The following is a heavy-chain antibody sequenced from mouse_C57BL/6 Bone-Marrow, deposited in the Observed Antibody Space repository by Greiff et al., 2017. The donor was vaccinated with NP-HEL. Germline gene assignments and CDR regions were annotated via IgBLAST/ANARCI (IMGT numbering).Heavy chain of an antibody. CDR2: IDPSDSYT. CDR1: GYTFTSYW. D-gene: IGHD1-1*01. J-gene: IGHJ4*01. V-gene: IGHV1-69*01. CDR3: ARLRNYYGSSPRYYAMDY. Sequence: QVHVKQSGAELVMPGASVKLSCKASGYTFTSYWMHWVKQRPGQGLEWIGEIDPSDSYTNYNQKFKGKSTLTVDKSSSTAYMQLSSLTSEDSAVYYCARLRNYYGSSPRYYAMDYWGQGTSVTVSS.